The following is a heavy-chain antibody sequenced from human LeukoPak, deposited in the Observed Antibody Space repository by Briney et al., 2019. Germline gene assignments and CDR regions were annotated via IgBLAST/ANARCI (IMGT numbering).Heavy chain of an antibody. CDR2: IRQDGSEK. CDR1: GFTFSNYW. D-gene: IGHD6-13*01. V-gene: IGHV3-7*01. Sequence: GGSLRLSCAASGFTFSNYWMSWVRQAPGKGLEWVANIRQDGSEKYYVDSVKGRFTISRDNAKNSLYLQMNSLRAEDTAVYYCAMGAAAGTWDYWGQGTLVTVSS. CDR3: AMGAAAGTWDY. J-gene: IGHJ4*02.